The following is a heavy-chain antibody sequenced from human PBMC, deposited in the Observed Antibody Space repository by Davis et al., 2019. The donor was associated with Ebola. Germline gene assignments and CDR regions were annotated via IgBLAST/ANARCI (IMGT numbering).Heavy chain of an antibody. CDR2: ISDDGSEK. Sequence: PGGSLRLSCAASGFIFSNHAIHWVRQPPGKGLEWVAVISDDGSEKYHAESVKGRLTVSRDNLQNTVYLQMSSLRIEDTAMYYCARDRYSTSTLVRDWGQGALVTVSS. V-gene: IGHV3-30*14. J-gene: IGHJ4*02. D-gene: IGHD6-6*01. CDR3: ARDRYSTSTLVRD. CDR1: GFIFSNHA.